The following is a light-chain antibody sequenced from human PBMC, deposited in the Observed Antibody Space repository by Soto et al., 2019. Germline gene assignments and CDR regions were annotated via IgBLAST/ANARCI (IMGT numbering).Light chain of an antibody. CDR3: QQYDNRSPLT. J-gene: IGKJ4*01. CDR2: GAS. CDR1: QSVWSN. V-gene: IGKV3-15*01. Sequence: EVVMTQFPATLSVSPGGRATLSCRASQSVWSNLAWYQQKPGQAPRLLIYGASTRATGVPAKFSGSGSGTEFTLTTSSLQTEDFGVYYCQQYDNRSPLTFGGGTKVEI.